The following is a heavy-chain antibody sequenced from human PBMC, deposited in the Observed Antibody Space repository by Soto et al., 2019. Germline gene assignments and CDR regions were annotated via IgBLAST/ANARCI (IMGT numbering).Heavy chain of an antibody. CDR2: VFDSGIT. Sequence: SETLSLTCTVSGGSIIDYYCIFIRQPPWKGLEWIGYVFDSGITYYNPSLKSRVTISVDTSKNQFSLKLTSVTAADTAVYYCARHGSNWGQGTLVTVSS. V-gene: IGHV4-59*08. CDR3: ARHGSN. CDR1: GGSIIDYY. J-gene: IGHJ4*02.